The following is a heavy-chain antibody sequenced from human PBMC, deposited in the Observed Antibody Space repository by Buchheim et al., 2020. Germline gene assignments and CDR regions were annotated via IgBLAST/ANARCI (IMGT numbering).Heavy chain of an antibody. D-gene: IGHD6-6*01. CDR2: ISGGGGSI. CDR1: GFTFSNYA. CDR3: AKGIEYSSSTPFDY. V-gene: IGHV3-23*01. J-gene: IGHJ4*02. Sequence: EVQLLESGGGLVQPGGSLRLSCAASGFTFSNYAMSWVRQAPGKGLEWVSTISGGGGSIHYADTVKGRFTISRDNSKNTLYLQMNSLRVEDTAVYYCAKGIEYSSSTPFDYWGQGTL.